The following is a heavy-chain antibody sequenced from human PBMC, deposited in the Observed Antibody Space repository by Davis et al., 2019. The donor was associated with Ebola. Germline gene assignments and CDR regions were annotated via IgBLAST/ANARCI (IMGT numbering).Heavy chain of an antibody. CDR2: IYYNGST. CDR3: TRDLSAYYSSGWYYFDY. V-gene: IGHV4-61*01. Sequence: PSETLSLTCTVSGGSVSSGSHYWSWIRQPPGKGLEWIGYIYYNGSTNYNPSLRSRVTISLDTSKNQFSLRLSSVTTADTAVYYCTRDLSAYYSSGWYYFDYWGQGTLVTVSS. J-gene: IGHJ4*02. D-gene: IGHD6-19*01. CDR1: GGSVSSGSHY.